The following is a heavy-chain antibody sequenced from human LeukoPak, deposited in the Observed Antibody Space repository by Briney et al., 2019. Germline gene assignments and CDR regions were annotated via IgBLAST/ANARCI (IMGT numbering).Heavy chain of an antibody. Sequence: WVSLRRSGAASGFTFSSYEMKRVRQAPGKGREGVSYISSSGNARYYADSVKGRFTISRDNAKNSLYLQMNSLRAEDTAVYYCARVGASTGAFDIWGQGTMVTVSS. CDR2: ISSSGNAR. V-gene: IGHV3-48*03. J-gene: IGHJ3*02. D-gene: IGHD1-26*01. CDR1: GFTFSSYE. CDR3: ARVGASTGAFDI.